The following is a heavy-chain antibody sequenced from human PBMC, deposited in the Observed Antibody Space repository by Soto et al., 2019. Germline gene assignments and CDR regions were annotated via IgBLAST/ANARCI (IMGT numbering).Heavy chain of an antibody. Sequence: PSETLSLTCTVSGGSISSYYWSWIRQPPGKGLEWIGYIYYSGSTNYNPSLKSRVTISVDTSKNQFSLKLSSVTAADTAVYYCARTDGNNYYYYYMDVWGKGTTVTVSS. V-gene: IGHV4-59*08. CDR3: ARTDGNNYYYYYMDV. J-gene: IGHJ6*03. CDR1: GGSISSYY. CDR2: IYYSGST.